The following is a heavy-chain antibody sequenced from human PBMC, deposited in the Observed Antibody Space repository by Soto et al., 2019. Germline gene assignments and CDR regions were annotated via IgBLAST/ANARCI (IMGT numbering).Heavy chain of an antibody. CDR3: ASLIRFGESMDV. CDR1: GGSFSGYY. Sequence: QVQLQQWGAGLLKPSETLSLTCAVYGGSFSGYYWSWIRQPPGKGLEWIGEINHSDSTNYNPSLKSRVTISVDTSKNHFSLKLSSVTAADTAVYYCASLIRFGESMDVWGQGTTVTVSS. V-gene: IGHV4-34*01. CDR2: INHSDST. D-gene: IGHD3-10*01. J-gene: IGHJ6*02.